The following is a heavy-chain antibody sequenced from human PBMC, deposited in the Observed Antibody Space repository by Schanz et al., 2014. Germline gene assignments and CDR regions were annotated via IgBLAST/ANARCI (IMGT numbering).Heavy chain of an antibody. CDR2: IYPADSDT. V-gene: IGHV5-51*01. CDR1: GYTFTNQW. CDR3: VGGRHGRYSFDY. Sequence: EVQLVQSGAEVKKPGESLRLSCKASGYTFTNQWIAWVRQMPGKGPERMGIIYPADSDTRYSPYFRGQVSISAEKSISTAYLQWSSLKGSDSAMYYCVGGRHGRYSFDYWGQGALVTVSS. J-gene: IGHJ4*02.